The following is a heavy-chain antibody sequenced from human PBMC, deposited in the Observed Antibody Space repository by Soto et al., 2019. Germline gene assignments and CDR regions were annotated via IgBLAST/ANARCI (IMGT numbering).Heavy chain of an antibody. CDR1: ELNFSGSA. J-gene: IGHJ6*02. Sequence: GGSLRLSCAASELNFSGSAIHWVRQARGKGLEWVGRIRSRANNYATSSGESVRGRFTFFRDDSKNMAFLQMNTLKTEDTAIYYCARGQQAAIGDYYYHGLDVWGQGTSVTVAS. CDR2: IRSRANNYAT. CDR3: ARGQQAAIGDYYYHGLDV. V-gene: IGHV3-73*01. D-gene: IGHD3-10*01.